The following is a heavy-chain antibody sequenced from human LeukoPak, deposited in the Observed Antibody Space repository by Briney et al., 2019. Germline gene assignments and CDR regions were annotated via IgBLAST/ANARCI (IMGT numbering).Heavy chain of an antibody. V-gene: IGHV1-69*13. CDR3: ARDVAAAGTIGDNWFDP. D-gene: IGHD6-13*01. CDR2: IIPIFGTA. CDR1: GGTFSSYA. J-gene: IGHJ5*02. Sequence: GASVKVSCKASGGTFSSYATSWVRQAPGQGLEWMGGIIPIFGTANYAQKFQGRVTITADESTSTAYMELSSLRSEDTAVYYCARDVAAAGTIGDNWFDPWGQGTLVTVSS.